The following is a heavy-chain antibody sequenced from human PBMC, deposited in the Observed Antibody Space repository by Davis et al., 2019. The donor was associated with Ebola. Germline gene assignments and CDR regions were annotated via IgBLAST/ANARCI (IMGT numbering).Heavy chain of an antibody. D-gene: IGHD1-26*01. CDR2: ISYDGSNK. Sequence: GESLKISCAASGFTFSSYGMHWVRQAPGKGLEWVAVISYDGSNKYYADSVKGRFTISRDNSKNTLYLQMNSLRAEDTAVYYCARDLGGSYSYYYYGMDVWGQGTTVTVSS. J-gene: IGHJ6*02. V-gene: IGHV3-30*03. CDR3: ARDLGGSYSYYYYGMDV. CDR1: GFTFSSYG.